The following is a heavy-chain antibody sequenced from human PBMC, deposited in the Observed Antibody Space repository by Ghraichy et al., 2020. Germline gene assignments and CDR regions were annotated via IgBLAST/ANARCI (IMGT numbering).Heavy chain of an antibody. J-gene: IGHJ6*02. V-gene: IGHV3-21*01. D-gene: IGHD6-6*01. CDR3: ARDRSSAGYYYYGMDV. Sequence: LSLTCAASGFTFSSYSMNWVRQAPGKGLEWVSSISSSSSYIYYADSVKGRFTISRDNAKNSLYLQMNSLRAEDTAVYYCARDRSSAGYYYYGMDVWGQGTTVTVSS. CDR2: ISSSSSYI. CDR1: GFTFSSYS.